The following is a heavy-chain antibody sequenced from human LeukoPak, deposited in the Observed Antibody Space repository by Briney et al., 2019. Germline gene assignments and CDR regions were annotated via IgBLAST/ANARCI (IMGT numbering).Heavy chain of an antibody. CDR1: GFTFSSYV. CDR3: ARGGQSKYDSSGYLNYFDY. D-gene: IGHD3-22*01. V-gene: IGHV3-64*01. Sequence: GGSLRLSCAASGFTFSSYVMYWVRQAPGKGLEYVSSISSNGGSTCYANSVKGRFTISRDNSKNTLYLQMGSLRAEDMAVYYCARGGQSKYDSSGYLNYFDYWGQGTLVTVSS. CDR2: ISSNGGST. J-gene: IGHJ4*02.